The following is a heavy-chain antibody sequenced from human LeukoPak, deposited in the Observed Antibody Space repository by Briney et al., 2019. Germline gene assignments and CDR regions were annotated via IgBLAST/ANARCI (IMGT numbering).Heavy chain of an antibody. CDR3: AVLGNYALDY. D-gene: IGHD3-16*01. V-gene: IGHV4-38-2*01. CDR2: IYHSGST. J-gene: IGHJ4*02. CDR1: GYSISSGYY. Sequence: SETLPLTCAVSGYSISSGYYWGWIRQPPGKGLEWIGSIYHSGSTYYNPSLKNRVTISVDTSKNQLSLKLTSVTAADTAVYYCAVLGNYALDYWGQGTLVTVSS.